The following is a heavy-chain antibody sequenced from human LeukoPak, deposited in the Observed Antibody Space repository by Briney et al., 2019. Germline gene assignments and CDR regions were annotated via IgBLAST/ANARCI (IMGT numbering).Heavy chain of an antibody. Sequence: ASVKVSCKASGYTFTSYGINWVRQAPGQGLEWMGWISAYNGHTKYAQKLQGRVTMTTDTSTSTAYMELRSLRSDDTAVYYCARLLRGDILTGYLYSFDYWGQGTLVTVSS. D-gene: IGHD3-9*01. J-gene: IGHJ4*02. CDR1: GYTFTSYG. CDR3: ARLLRGDILTGYLYSFDY. CDR2: ISAYNGHT. V-gene: IGHV1-18*01.